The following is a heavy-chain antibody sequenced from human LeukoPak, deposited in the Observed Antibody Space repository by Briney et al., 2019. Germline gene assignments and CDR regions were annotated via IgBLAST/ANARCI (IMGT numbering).Heavy chain of an antibody. CDR1: GFTFSKAW. CDR3: TTYLGYCSGGSCFSGAFDI. V-gene: IGHV3-15*01. CDR2: IKSETDGGTR. Sequence: KPGESLRLSCAASGFTFSKAWLSWVRQAPGKGLEWVGRIKSETDGGTRDHAAPVKGRFFISRDDSENTLYLQMNSLQTEDTAVYYCTTYLGYCSGGSCFSGAFDIWGQGTMVTVSS. J-gene: IGHJ3*02. D-gene: IGHD2-15*01.